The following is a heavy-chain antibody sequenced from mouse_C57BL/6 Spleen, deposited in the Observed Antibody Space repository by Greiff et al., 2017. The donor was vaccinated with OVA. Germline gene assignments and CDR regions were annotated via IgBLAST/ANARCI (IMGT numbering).Heavy chain of an antibody. Sequence: EVQLQQSGPELVKPGASVKISCKASGYTFTDYYMNWVKQSHGKSLEWIGDINPNNGGTSYNQKFKGKATLTVDKSSSTAYMELRSLTSEDSAVYYCARTGLAKDWYFDVWGTGTTVTVSS. D-gene: IGHD6-1*01. CDR1: GYTFTDYY. CDR3: ARTGLAKDWYFDV. J-gene: IGHJ1*03. V-gene: IGHV1-26*01. CDR2: INPNNGGT.